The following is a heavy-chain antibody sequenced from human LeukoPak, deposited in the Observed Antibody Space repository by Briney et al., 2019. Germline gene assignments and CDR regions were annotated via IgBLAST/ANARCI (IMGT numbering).Heavy chain of an antibody. CDR2: IYTSGST. CDR3: AREIEYSSSSWFDP. CDR1: GGSISSYY. D-gene: IGHD6-6*01. J-gene: IGHJ5*02. Sequence: PSEILSLTCTVSGGSISSYYWSWIRQPAGKGLEWIGRIYTSGSTNYNPSLKSRVTMSVDTSKNQFSLKLSSVTAADTAVYYCAREIEYSSSSWFDPWGQGTLVTVSS. V-gene: IGHV4-4*07.